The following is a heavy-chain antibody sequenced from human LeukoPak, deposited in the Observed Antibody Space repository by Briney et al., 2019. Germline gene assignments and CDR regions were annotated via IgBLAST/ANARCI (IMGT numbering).Heavy chain of an antibody. D-gene: IGHD5-18*01. CDR3: ARQGGYSHGYVGY. V-gene: IGHV4-39*01. CDR1: GGSISSSSYY. CDR2: IYYSGST. Sequence: PSETLSLTCTVSGGSISSSSYYWGWIRQPPGKGLEWIGSIYYSGSTYYNPSLKSRVTISVDTSKNQFSLKLSSVTAADTAVYYCARQGGYSHGYVGYWGQGTLVTVSS. J-gene: IGHJ4*02.